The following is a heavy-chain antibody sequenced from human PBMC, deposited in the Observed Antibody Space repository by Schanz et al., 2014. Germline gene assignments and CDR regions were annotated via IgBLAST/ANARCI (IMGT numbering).Heavy chain of an antibody. CDR2: ISAYNGHT. CDR3: ARGGFFDSTSFDS. CDR1: GYTFTSYG. J-gene: IGHJ4*02. V-gene: IGHV1-18*01. D-gene: IGHD2-2*01. Sequence: QGQLVQSGAEVKKPGASVKVSCKASGYTFTSYGITWVRQAPGQGLEWMGWISAYNGHTTYAQKFQGRVTMTADKSTSTVYMEVSGLRSEDTAVYYCARGGFFDSTSFDSWGQGTLVTVSS.